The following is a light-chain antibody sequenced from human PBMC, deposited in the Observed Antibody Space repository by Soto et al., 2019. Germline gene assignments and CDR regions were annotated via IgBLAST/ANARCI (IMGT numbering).Light chain of an antibody. CDR1: SSNIGAGYD. CDR2: GNS. V-gene: IGLV1-40*01. J-gene: IGLJ1*01. CDR3: QSYDSSLSGSLV. Sequence: QSVLTQPPSVSGAPGQRVTISCTGSSSNIGAGYDVHWYQQLPGTAPKLLIYGNSNRPSGVPDRFSGSKSGTSASLAITGLQAEDEAYYYCQSYDSSLSGSLVFGTGTKLTVL.